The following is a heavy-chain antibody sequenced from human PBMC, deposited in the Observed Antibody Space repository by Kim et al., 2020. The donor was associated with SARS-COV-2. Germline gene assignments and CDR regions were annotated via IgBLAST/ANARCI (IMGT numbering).Heavy chain of an antibody. J-gene: IGHJ4*02. CDR3: ARDDKVPAGLVSGDY. CDR2: ISAYNGNT. V-gene: IGHV1-18*01. D-gene: IGHD6-19*01. CDR1: GYTFTSYG. Sequence: ASVKVSCKASGYTFTSYGISWVRQAPGQGLEWMGWISAYNGNTNYAQKLQGRVTMTTDTSTSTAYMELRSLRSDDTAVYYCARDDKVPAGLVSGDYWGQGTLVTVSS.